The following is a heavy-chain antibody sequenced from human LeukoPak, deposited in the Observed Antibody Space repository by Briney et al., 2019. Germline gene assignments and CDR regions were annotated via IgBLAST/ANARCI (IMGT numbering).Heavy chain of an antibody. Sequence: PGGSLRLSCAASGFTFSTYEMHWVRQAPGKGLVWVSRINADGSRTGYADSVKGRFTFSRDNARNTLYLQMNSLRAEDTAVYYCARDLPREVTLDYWGQGTLVTVSS. CDR3: ARDLPREVTLDY. CDR2: INADGSRT. J-gene: IGHJ4*02. D-gene: IGHD2-21*02. V-gene: IGHV3-74*01. CDR1: GFTFSTYE.